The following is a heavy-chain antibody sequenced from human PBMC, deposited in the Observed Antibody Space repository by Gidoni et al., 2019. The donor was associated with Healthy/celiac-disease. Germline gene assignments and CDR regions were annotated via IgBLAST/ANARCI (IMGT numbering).Heavy chain of an antibody. CDR2: TSGSSADT. J-gene: IGHJ4*02. CDR3: AKAPLGYCNGVRCYPFDY. CDR1: GVTFRNYA. Sequence: EVLLLESGGGSVQPGGSLRLSCSAAGVTFRNYAMSWVRQAPGKGLEWVSGTSGSSADTYYTDSVKGRFTISRDNSKNTMYLQMNSLRAEDTAIYYCAKAPLGYCNGVRCYPFDYWGQGTLVTVSS. D-gene: IGHD2-15*01. V-gene: IGHV3-23*01.